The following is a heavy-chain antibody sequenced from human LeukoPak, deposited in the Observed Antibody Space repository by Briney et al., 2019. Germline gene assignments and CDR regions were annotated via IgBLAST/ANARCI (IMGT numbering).Heavy chain of an antibody. CDR1: GYTFTSSD. J-gene: IGHJ6*03. CDR3: ARRRSSWYAGYYYYMDV. D-gene: IGHD6-13*01. CDR2: MNPNSGNT. Sequence: ASPKVSRKPSGYTFTSSDINWVRQGTEQWLERMGWMNPNSGNTGYAQKFQGRVTITRNTSISTAYMELSSLRSEDTAVYYCARRRSSWYAGYYYYMDVWGKGTTVTVSS. V-gene: IGHV1-8*03.